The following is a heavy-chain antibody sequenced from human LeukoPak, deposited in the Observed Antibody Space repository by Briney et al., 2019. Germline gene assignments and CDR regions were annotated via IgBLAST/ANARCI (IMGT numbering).Heavy chain of an antibody. CDR3: AAELYGVYTDCCTFHL. V-gene: IGHV1-58*01. CDR2: IIVGSGAT. Sequence: SVKVSCKTSGFTFSTSAVQWVRQARGQRLEWIGWIIVGSGATNYAQSLQGRFTITRDMSTNTAYMELSSLGSEDSAVYYCAAELYGVYTDCCTFHLWGQGTMVTVSS. CDR1: GFTFSTSA. D-gene: IGHD4-17*01. J-gene: IGHJ3*01.